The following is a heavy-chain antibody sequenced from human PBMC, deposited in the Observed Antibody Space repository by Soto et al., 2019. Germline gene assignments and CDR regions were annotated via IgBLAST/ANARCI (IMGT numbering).Heavy chain of an antibody. D-gene: IGHD2-15*01. CDR2: ITHLENT. CDR1: GASITSGGCS. Sequence: QLRLQVSGSGVVETSESLSLPCTVFGASITSGGCSWSWIRPSPGWVLDWIGHITHLENTYFNPSCKSRLSMSIAREKNQFSLTLTTMTAANKGRYSRVRGGGTDPFEYWGQG. CDR3: VRGGGTDPFEY. J-gene: IGHJ6*01. V-gene: IGHV4-30-2*06.